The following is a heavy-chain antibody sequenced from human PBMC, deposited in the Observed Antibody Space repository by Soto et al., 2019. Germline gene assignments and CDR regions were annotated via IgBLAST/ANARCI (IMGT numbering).Heavy chain of an antibody. V-gene: IGHV4-39*01. Sequence: SETLSLTCAVSGGSISGSYYYWGWLRQSPGRGPEWIGSVFYTGFTSYNPSLESRVSVSVDTSKNQFSLKVSAVTAADTAVYYCASSQKGYDWNYFDHWGQGALVTVSS. CDR3: ASSQKGYDWNYFDH. CDR1: GGSISGSYYY. J-gene: IGHJ4*02. CDR2: VFYTGFT. D-gene: IGHD1-20*01.